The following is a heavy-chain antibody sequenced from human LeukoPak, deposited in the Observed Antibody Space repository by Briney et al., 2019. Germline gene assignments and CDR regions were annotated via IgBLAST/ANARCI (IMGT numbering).Heavy chain of an antibody. V-gene: IGHV3-23*01. CDR1: GFTFSSYA. Sequence: GGSLRLSCAASGFTFSSYAMSWVRQAPGKGLEWVSAISGSGGSTYYADSVKGRFTIPRDNSKNTLYLQMNSLRAEDTAVYYCAKAVPTIAARLCWFDPWGQGTLVTVSS. CDR2: ISGSGGST. J-gene: IGHJ5*02. D-gene: IGHD6-6*01. CDR3: AKAVPTIAARLCWFDP.